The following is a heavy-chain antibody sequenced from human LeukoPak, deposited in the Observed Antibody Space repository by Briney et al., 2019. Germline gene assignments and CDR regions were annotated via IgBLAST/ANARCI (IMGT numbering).Heavy chain of an antibody. CDR1: GGSFSGYY. J-gene: IGHJ5*02. D-gene: IGHD2-15*01. CDR3: ARVIVVVVAASNWFDP. CDR2: INHSGST. Sequence: SETLSLTCAVYGGSFSGYYWSWIRQPPGKGLEWIGEINHSGSTNYNPSLKSQVTISVDKSKNQFSLKLSSVTAADTAVYYCARVIVVVVAASNWFDPWGQGTLVTVSS. V-gene: IGHV4-34*01.